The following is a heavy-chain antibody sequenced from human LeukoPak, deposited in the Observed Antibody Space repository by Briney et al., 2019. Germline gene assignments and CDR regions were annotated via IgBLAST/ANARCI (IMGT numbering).Heavy chain of an antibody. Sequence: SETLSLTCTVSGGSISSYYWSWIRQPPGKGQEWIGYIYYSGSTNYNPSLKSRVTISVDTSKNQFSLKLSSVTAADTAVYYCARSHLYSSSWLGAFDIWGQGTMVTVSS. D-gene: IGHD6-13*01. CDR3: ARSHLYSSSWLGAFDI. J-gene: IGHJ3*02. CDR1: GGSISSYY. CDR2: IYYSGST. V-gene: IGHV4-59*12.